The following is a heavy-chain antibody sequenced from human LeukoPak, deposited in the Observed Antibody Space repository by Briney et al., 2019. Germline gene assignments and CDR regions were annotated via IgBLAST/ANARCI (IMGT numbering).Heavy chain of an antibody. CDR1: GFTFSSYE. CDR2: ISSSGSTI. J-gene: IGHJ4*02. CDR3: ARDHTVTIVY. D-gene: IGHD4-17*01. Sequence: GESLRLSCAASGFTFSSYEMNWVRQAPGKGLEWVSYISSSGSTIYYADSVKRRFTISRDNAKNSLYLQMNSLRAEDTAVYYCARDHTVTIVYWGQGTLVTVSS. V-gene: IGHV3-48*03.